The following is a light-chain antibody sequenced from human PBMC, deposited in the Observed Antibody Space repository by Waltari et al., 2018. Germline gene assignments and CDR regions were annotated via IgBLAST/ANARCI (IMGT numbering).Light chain of an antibody. Sequence: SYELTQPPSVSAFLGQTARITCSGEVLGEKYPHWYQQKPGQAPILIIYKDIERPSGIPERFSGSTSGTIVTLTISGVQADDEADYHCQSTHKSGSWVFGGGTKLTVL. CDR2: KDI. J-gene: IGLJ3*02. V-gene: IGLV3-25*03. CDR1: VLGEKY. CDR3: QSTHKSGSWV.